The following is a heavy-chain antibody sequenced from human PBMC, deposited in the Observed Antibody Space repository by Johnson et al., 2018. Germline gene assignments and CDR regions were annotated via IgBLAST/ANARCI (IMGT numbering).Heavy chain of an antibody. CDR3: ASGRNSNPAASLYDYLDV. V-gene: IGHV3-53*01. Sequence: VQLVQSGGGLVKPGGSLRLSCAASGFTVSSNYMSWVRQAPGQGLEWVSVIYSGGSTYYADSVKGRFTISRDNCKNPLYLQMNSLRGEDSAVYYCASGRNSNPAASLYDYLDVWGKGTTVPGSS. CDR1: GFTVSSNY. J-gene: IGHJ6*03. D-gene: IGHD5-18*01. CDR2: IYSGGST.